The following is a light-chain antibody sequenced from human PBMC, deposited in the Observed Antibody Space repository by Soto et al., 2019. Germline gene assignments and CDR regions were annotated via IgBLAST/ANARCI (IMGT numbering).Light chain of an antibody. J-gene: IGKJ5*01. CDR3: QKFNTAPLT. CDR1: QDISVY. V-gene: IGKV1-27*01. CDR2: SAS. Sequence: DIQMTQSPSSLSASVGDRVTITCRASQDISVYLAWYQQKPGKVPKLLIYSASTLQSGVPSRFSGSGSGTDFTITISSLQPEDVATDYCQKFNTAPLTFGQGTRLEIK.